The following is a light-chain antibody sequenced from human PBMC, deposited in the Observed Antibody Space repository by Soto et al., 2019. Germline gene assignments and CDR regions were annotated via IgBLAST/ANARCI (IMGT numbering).Light chain of an antibody. CDR3: CSYAGSSTFDV. CDR2: EFS. J-gene: IGLJ1*01. Sequence: QSALAQAVSVSGAPGQSITISCTGTSSDFGSYYLVSWYQHPPGKAPNLMIYEFSKRPSGVSNRFSGSKSGNTASLTISGFQAEDEADYYCCSYAGSSTFDVFGTGTKVTVL. V-gene: IGLV2-23*02. CDR1: SSDFGSYYL.